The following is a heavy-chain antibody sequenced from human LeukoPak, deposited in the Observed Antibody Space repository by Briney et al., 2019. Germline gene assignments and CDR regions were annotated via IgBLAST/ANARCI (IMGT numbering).Heavy chain of an antibody. D-gene: IGHD3-10*01. CDR1: GFTVSSNY. CDR3: AREGYYGSGSPPSLYFDY. CDR2: IYSGGST. J-gene: IGHJ4*02. V-gene: IGHV3-53*05. Sequence: GGSLRLSCAASGFTVSSNYMSWVRQAPGMGLEWVSVIYSGGSTYYADSVKGRFTISRDNSRSTLYLQMNSLRPEDTAIYYCAREGYYGSGSPPSLYFDYWGQGTLVTVSS.